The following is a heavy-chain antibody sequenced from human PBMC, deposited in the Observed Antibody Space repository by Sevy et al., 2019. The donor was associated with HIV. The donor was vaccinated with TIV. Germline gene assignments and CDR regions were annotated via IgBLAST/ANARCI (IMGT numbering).Heavy chain of an antibody. CDR1: GFTFNSYS. CDR2: ISYDGSNK. J-gene: IGHJ5*02. V-gene: IGHV3-30*04. D-gene: IGHD6-13*01. Sequence: GGSLRLSCVASGFTFNSYSMYWVRQAPGKGLEWVAAISYDGSNKYFADSVKGRFTISRDNSQNILYLQINSLRVQDTATYFCARDATEGPYGSSWFSNWLDPWGQGTLVTVSS. CDR3: ARDATEGPYGSSWFSNWLDP.